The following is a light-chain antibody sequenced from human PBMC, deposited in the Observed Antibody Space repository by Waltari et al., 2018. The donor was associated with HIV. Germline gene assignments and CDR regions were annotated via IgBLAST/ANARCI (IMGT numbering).Light chain of an antibody. Sequence: QSALTQPASVSGSPGQSITISCTGTSGDVGIYNFFSWSQQHPGKAPKLIIYEVNKRPSGISDRFTGSKAGNTASLTISGLQPEDEADYCCCSYTTTSTYVIFGGGTKLTVL. CDR2: EVN. CDR1: SGDVGIYNF. J-gene: IGLJ2*01. CDR3: CSYTTTSTYVI. V-gene: IGLV2-23*02.